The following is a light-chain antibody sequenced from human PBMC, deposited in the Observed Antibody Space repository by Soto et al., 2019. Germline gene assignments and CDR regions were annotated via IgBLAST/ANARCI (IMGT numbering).Light chain of an antibody. J-gene: IGKJ1*01. CDR2: GAS. Sequence: EIVMTQSPATLSVSPGERATLSCRASQSVSINLAWYQQKPGQVPRLLIYGASTRATGIPARFSGSGSGTEFTLTISSLQSEDFAVYYCQQYNNWPRTFGQGTKVDIK. V-gene: IGKV3-15*01. CDR1: QSVSIN. CDR3: QQYNNWPRT.